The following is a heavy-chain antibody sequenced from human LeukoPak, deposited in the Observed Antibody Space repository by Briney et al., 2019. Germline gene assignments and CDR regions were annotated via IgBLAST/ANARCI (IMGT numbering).Heavy chain of an antibody. CDR3: ATGGGYSAWDYFDY. CDR2: ISYDGSNK. CDR1: GFTFSSYA. D-gene: IGHD5-18*01. Sequence: GGSLRLSCAASGFTFSSYAMHWVRPARGEGREWVAVISYDGSNKYYADSVKGRFTISRDNSKNTLYLQMNSLRAEDTAVYYCATGGGYSAWDYFDYWGQGTLVTVSS. V-gene: IGHV3-30*04. J-gene: IGHJ4*02.